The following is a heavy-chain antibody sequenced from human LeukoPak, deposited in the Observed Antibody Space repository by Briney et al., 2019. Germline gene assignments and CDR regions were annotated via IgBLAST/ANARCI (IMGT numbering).Heavy chain of an antibody. V-gene: IGHV3-23*01. CDR1: GFTFSSYA. CDR3: AKDGRPLRIVVVIRWDYDY. CDR2: ISGSGGST. Sequence: PGGSLRLSCAASGFTFSSYAMSWVRQAPGKGLEWVSAISGSGGSTYYADSVKGRFTISRDNSKNTLYLQMNSLRAEDTAVYYCAKDGRPLRIVVVIRWDYDYWGQGTLVNVSS. D-gene: IGHD3-22*01. J-gene: IGHJ4*02.